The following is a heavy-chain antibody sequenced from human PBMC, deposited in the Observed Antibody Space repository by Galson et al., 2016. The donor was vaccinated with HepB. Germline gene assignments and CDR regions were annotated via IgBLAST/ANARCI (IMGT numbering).Heavy chain of an antibody. CDR2: IYYSGST. CDR1: GVSIITSHW. V-gene: IGHV4-4*02. D-gene: IGHD5-12*01. CDR3: VRRYAKRYYLDY. Sequence: SETLSLTCAVSGVSIITSHWWSWVRQPPGKGLEWIGEIYYSGSTNYNPSLNRRVSISADNSKNHFSLNLTYVTAADTATHYCVRRYAKRYYLDYWGQGTLVTVSS. J-gene: IGHJ4*02.